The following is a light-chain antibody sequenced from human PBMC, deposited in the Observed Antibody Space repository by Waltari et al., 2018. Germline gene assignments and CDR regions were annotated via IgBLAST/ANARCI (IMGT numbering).Light chain of an antibody. CDR1: SSNIGADYD. J-gene: IGLJ2*01. CDR3: QSYDSSLGGWSAI. CDR2: DNT. Sequence: QSVLTQPTSVSGAPGQRVTISCTGSSSNIGADYDVHWYQQLPGAAPKLLIYDNTYRPSGVPDRFSGSKAGTSASLTITGLQAEDEADYYCQSYDSSLGGWSAIFGGGTKLTVL. V-gene: IGLV1-40*01.